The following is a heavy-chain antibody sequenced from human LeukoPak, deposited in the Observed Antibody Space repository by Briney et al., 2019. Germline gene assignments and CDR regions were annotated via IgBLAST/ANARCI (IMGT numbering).Heavy chain of an antibody. CDR2: IIPIFGTA. V-gene: IGHV1-69*05. D-gene: IGHD4-17*01. CDR3: ARRLGLGYGDYESAFDI. Sequence: SVKVSCKASGGTFSSYAISWVRQDPGQGLEWMGRIIPIFGTANYAQKFQGRVTITTDESTSTAYMELSSLRSEDTAVYYCARRLGLGYGDYESAFDIWGQGTMVTVSS. J-gene: IGHJ3*02. CDR1: GGTFSSYA.